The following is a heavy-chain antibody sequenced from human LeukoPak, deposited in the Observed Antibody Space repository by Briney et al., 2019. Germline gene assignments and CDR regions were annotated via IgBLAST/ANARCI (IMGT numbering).Heavy chain of an antibody. CDR1: GFTFSSYW. V-gene: IGHV3-7*01. J-gene: IGHJ4*02. Sequence: GGSLRLSCAASGFTFSSYWMSWVRQAPGKGLGWVANIKQDGSEKYYVGSVKGRFTISRDNAKNSPYLQMNSLRAEDTAVYYCARDRVGYQLLRLFDYWGQGTLVTVSS. D-gene: IGHD2-2*01. CDR2: IKQDGSEK. CDR3: ARDRVGYQLLRLFDY.